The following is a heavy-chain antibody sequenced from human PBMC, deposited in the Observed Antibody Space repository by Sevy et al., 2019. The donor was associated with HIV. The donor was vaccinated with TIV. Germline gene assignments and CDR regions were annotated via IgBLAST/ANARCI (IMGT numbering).Heavy chain of an antibody. V-gene: IGHV3-64D*06. CDR1: GFTFSSYA. CDR3: VKSSAGGCFDP. Sequence: GGSLRLSCSASGFTFSSYAMHWVRQAPGKGLEYVSAISSNGGSTYYTDSVKGRFTISRDNSKNTLYLQMSSLRAEDTAVYYCVKSSAGGCFDPWGQGTLVTVSS. CDR2: ISSNGGST. D-gene: IGHD6-25*01. J-gene: IGHJ5*02.